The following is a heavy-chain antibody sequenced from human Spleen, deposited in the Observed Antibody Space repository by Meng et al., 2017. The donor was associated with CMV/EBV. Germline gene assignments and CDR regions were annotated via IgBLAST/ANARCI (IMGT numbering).Heavy chain of an antibody. D-gene: IGHD3-10*01. CDR3: AKAGETILVVVFDP. CDR1: GVSISATSYY. Sequence: SETLSLTCTVSGVSISATSYYWGWIRQPPGKGLEYIGTISYSGHTDYNPSLKSRVTISLDKSKNQFSLSLTSVTAADTAVYYCAKAGETILVVVFDPWGQGTLVTVS. J-gene: IGHJ5*02. CDR2: ISYSGHT. V-gene: IGHV4-39*07.